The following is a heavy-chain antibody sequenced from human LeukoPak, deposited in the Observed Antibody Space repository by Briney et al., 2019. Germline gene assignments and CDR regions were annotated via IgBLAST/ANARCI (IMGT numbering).Heavy chain of an antibody. Sequence: SETLSLTCTVSGGSISSSSSYWGWIRQPPGKGLEWIGSIYYSGSTYYNPSLKSRVTISVDTSKNQFSLKLSSVTAADTAVYYCATRRITMVRGVITNDAFDIWGQGTMVTVSS. CDR1: GGSISSSSSY. J-gene: IGHJ3*02. CDR2: IYYSGST. D-gene: IGHD3-10*01. V-gene: IGHV4-39*01. CDR3: ATRRITMVRGVITNDAFDI.